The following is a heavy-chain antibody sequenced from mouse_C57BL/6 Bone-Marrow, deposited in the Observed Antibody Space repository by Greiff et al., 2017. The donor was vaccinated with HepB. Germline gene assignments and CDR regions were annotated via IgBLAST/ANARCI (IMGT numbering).Heavy chain of an antibody. CDR1: GYTFTSYW. CDR3: ARSYDYDWFAY. CDR2: IYPGSGST. D-gene: IGHD2-4*01. J-gene: IGHJ3*01. V-gene: IGHV1-55*01. Sequence: VQLQESGAELVKPGASVKMSCKASGYTFTSYWITWVKQRPGQGLEWIGDIYPGSGSTNYNEKFKSKATLTVDTSSSTAYMQLSSLTSEDSAVYYCARSYDYDWFAYWGQGTLVTVSA.